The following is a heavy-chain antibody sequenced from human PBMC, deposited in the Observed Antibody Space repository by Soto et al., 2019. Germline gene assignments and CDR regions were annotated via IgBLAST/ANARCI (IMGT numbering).Heavy chain of an antibody. CDR3: ARYSGKYQGPIDY. J-gene: IGHJ4*02. V-gene: IGHV3-30*03. CDR1: GFTFSHYG. D-gene: IGHD1-26*01. Sequence: QVQLVESGGGVVQPGRSLRLSCAASGFTFSHYGIHWVRQAPGEGLEWLAVISYDGSNKHYADSVKGRFTVYRDNSKNTLYLQMNSLRAEDTAVYFCARYSGKYQGPIDYWGQGTLVTVSS. CDR2: ISYDGSNK.